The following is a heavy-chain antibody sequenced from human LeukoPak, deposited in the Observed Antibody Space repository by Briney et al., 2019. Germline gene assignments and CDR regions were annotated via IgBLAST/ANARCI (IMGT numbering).Heavy chain of an antibody. CDR1: GGTFSSYA. CDR3: VRDRNTIFGVVIPFDY. D-gene: IGHD3-3*01. CDR2: IIPIFGTA. Sequence: SVKVSCKASGGTFSSYAISWVRQAPGQGLEWMGGIIPIFGTANYAQKFQGRVTITADESTSTAYMELSSLRSEDTAVYYCVRDRNTIFGVVIPFDYWGQGTLVTVSS. J-gene: IGHJ4*02. V-gene: IGHV1-69*01.